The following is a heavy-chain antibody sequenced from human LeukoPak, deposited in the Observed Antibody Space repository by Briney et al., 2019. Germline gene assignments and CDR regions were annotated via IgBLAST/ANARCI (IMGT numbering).Heavy chain of an antibody. Sequence: GGSLRLSCPASGFTFSSYAMTWVRQAPGKGLEWVSSISGSGAKTYYADAVKGRFAISRDNSKNTLFLQLHNLRVEDTALYYCARDLHYYVAMDVWGQGTTVTVSS. D-gene: IGHD3-10*02. CDR3: ARDLHYYVAMDV. V-gene: IGHV3-23*01. CDR1: GFTFSSYA. J-gene: IGHJ6*02. CDR2: ISGSGAKT.